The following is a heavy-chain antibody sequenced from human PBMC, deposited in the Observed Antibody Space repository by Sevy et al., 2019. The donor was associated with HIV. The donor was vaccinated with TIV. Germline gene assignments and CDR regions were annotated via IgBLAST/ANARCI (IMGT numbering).Heavy chain of an antibody. CDR1: GGSISSSSYY. D-gene: IGHD6-13*01. V-gene: IGHV4-39*01. Sequence: SDTLSLTCTVSGGSISSSSYYWGWIRQPPGKGLEWIGSIYYSGSTYYNPSLKSRVTISVDTSKNQFSLKLSSVTAADTAVYYCASRPAIAAAGNGLGSYFDYWGQGTLVTVSS. CDR2: IYYSGST. J-gene: IGHJ4*02. CDR3: ASRPAIAAAGNGLGSYFDY.